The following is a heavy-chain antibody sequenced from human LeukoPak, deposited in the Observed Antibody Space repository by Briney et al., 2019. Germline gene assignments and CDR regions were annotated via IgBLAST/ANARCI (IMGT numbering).Heavy chain of an antibody. D-gene: IGHD2/OR15-2a*01. CDR2: IKQDGSNK. V-gene: IGHV3-7*01. CDR1: GFTFSSYW. Sequence: GGSLRLSCAASGFTFSSYWMSWVRQAPGKGLEWVANIKQDGSNKYYADSVKGRFTISRDNSKNTLYLQMNSLRAEDTAVYYCARSFAHFDAFDIWGQGTMVTVSS. CDR3: ARSFAHFDAFDI. J-gene: IGHJ3*02.